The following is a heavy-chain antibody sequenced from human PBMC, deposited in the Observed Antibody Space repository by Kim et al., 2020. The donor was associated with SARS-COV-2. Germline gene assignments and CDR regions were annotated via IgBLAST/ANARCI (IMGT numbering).Heavy chain of an antibody. Sequence: SETLSLTCTVSGGSISSGGYYWSWIRQHPGKGLEWIGYIYYSGSTYYNPSLKSRVTISVDTSKNQFSLKLSSVTAADTAVYYCARTNDYIWGSYRYSRYYYYMDVWGKGTTVTVSS. D-gene: IGHD3-16*02. CDR2: IYYSGST. CDR3: ARTNDYIWGSYRYSRYYYYMDV. J-gene: IGHJ6*03. V-gene: IGHV4-31*03. CDR1: GGSISSGGYY.